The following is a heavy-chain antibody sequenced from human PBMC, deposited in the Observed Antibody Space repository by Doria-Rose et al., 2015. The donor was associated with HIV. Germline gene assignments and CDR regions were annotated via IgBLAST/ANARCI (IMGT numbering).Heavy chain of an antibody. D-gene: IGHD4-4*01. Sequence: QVQLVQSGAEVKKPGASVKISCKASRSTFTSYNIHWVRQAPGQGLEWMATINPSGGSTYYAQKFQGRVTLTSDTSTSTIYMELSSLRSEDTAVYFCARWRSLQSLDYWGQGTLVTVSS. J-gene: IGHJ4*02. CDR1: RSTFTSYN. CDR3: ARWRSLQSLDY. V-gene: IGHV1-46*01. CDR2: INPSGGST.